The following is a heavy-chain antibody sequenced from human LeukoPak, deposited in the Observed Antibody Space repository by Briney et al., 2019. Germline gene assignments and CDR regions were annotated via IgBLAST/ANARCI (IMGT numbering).Heavy chain of an antibody. CDR3: ARESRAGYISGTNYMDV. V-gene: IGHV1-69*05. Sequence: SVKVSCKASGGTFSSYAISWVRQAPGQGLEWMGGIIPIFGTANYAQKFQGRVTITTDESTSTAYMELSSLRSEDTAVYYCARESRAGYISGTNYMDVWGKGTTVTVSS. J-gene: IGHJ6*03. CDR2: IIPIFGTA. D-gene: IGHD1-7*01. CDR1: GGTFSSYA.